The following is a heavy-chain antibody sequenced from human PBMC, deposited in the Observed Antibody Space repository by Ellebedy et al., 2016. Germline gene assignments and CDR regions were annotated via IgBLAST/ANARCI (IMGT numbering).Heavy chain of an antibody. CDR3: ATPLEGYSSSPPLDY. J-gene: IGHJ4*02. V-gene: IGHV3-7*01. CDR2: INQDGNGK. CDR1: GFSFRSTW. Sequence: GGSLRLXXVVSGFSFRSTWMSWVRQAPGKGLEWVANINQDGNGKYYVDSVRGRFTISRDNAKHSLYLQMNSLTVEDTAVYYCATPLEGYSSSPPLDYWGQGTLISVSS. D-gene: IGHD6-19*01.